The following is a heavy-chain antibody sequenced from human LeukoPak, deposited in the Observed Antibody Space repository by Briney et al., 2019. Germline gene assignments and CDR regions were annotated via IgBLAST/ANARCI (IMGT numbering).Heavy chain of an antibody. CDR2: MNPNSGNT. CDR1: GYTFTSYD. J-gene: IGHJ6*03. V-gene: IGHV1-8*03. CDR3: ARGAGTSGWYYYHYHMDV. D-gene: IGHD6-19*01. Sequence: ASVKVSCKASGYTFTSYDINWVRQAAGQGLEWMGWMNPNSGNTGYAQMFQGRVTITRNTSINTAYMELNSLRSEDTAVYFCARGAGTSGWYYYHYHMDVWGKGTTVTVFS.